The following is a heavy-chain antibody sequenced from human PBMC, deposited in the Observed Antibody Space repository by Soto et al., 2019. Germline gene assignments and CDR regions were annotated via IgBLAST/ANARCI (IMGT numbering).Heavy chain of an antibody. J-gene: IGHJ6*02. CDR1: GYTFTSYA. CDR3: ATYGYSSGWHPADFQYGMDV. D-gene: IGHD6-19*01. V-gene: IGHV1-3*01. CDR2: INAGNGNT. Sequence: ASVKVSCKASGYTFTSYAMHWVRQAPGQRLEWMGWINAGNGNTKYSQKFQGRVTITRDTSASTAYMQLSSLRSEDTTVYYCATYGYSSGWHPADFQYGMDVWGQGTTVTVSS.